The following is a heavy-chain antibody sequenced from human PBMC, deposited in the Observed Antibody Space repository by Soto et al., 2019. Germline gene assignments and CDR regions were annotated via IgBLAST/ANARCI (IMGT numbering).Heavy chain of an antibody. CDR3: AKVTKRAAAGRYEYYKYGMDV. CDR2: ISGIGGSS. V-gene: IGHV3-23*01. Sequence: PGGSLRLSCAASGFAFSTYAMTWVRQAPGKGLEWVSVISGIGGSSYYAASVKGRFTISRGNSKNTLFLQMNGLRAEDTAVYYCAKVTKRAAAGRYEYYKYGMDVWGQGTTVTASS. CDR1: GFAFSTYA. D-gene: IGHD6-13*01. J-gene: IGHJ6*02.